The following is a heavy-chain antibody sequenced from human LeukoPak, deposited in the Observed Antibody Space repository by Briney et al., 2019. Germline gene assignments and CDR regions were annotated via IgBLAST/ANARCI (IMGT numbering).Heavy chain of an antibody. D-gene: IGHD5-18*01. CDR1: GFTFSSYG. CDR3: AKGSGYTYGLYYFEY. CDR2: IRYDGSNE. Sequence: GGSLRLSCAASGFTFSSYGMHWVRQAPGKGLEWVAFIRYDGSNEYYADSVKGRFTISRDNSKNTLYLQMNSLRAEDTAVYYCAKGSGYTYGLYYFEYWGQGTLITVSS. J-gene: IGHJ4*02. V-gene: IGHV3-30*02.